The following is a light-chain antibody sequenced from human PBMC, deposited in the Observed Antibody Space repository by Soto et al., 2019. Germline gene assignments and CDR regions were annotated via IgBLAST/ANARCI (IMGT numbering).Light chain of an antibody. J-gene: IGKJ1*01. CDR1: QNINNY. CDR2: AAS. Sequence: DIQMTQSPSSLSASVGDRVTITCRASQNINNYLSWYQQRRGKAPKXLIYAASSLQSGVPSGFSGSGSGTDCSRTISSLQPEDFATDYCQQSYSTPRTFGQGTKVDIK. V-gene: IGKV1-39*01. CDR3: QQSYSTPRT.